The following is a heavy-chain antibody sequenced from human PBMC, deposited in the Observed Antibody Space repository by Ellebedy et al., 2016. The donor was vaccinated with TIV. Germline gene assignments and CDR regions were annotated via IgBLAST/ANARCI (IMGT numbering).Heavy chain of an antibody. CDR3: ARDLVRYFDWAPAMDV. D-gene: IGHD3-9*01. CDR2: MGISDGNT. Sequence: GESLKISCAASAFTLSNDGMNWVRQVPGKGLEWVAYMGISDGNTHYADSVKGRFTISRDNAKNSLYLQLNSLRAEDTAVYYCARDLVRYFDWAPAMDVWGQGTTVTVSS. CDR1: AFTLSNDG. V-gene: IGHV3-48*03. J-gene: IGHJ6*02.